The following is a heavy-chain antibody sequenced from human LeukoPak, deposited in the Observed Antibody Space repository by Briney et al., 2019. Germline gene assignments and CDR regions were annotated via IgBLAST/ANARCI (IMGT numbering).Heavy chain of an antibody. CDR3: ARDKDIVVLVAASLSLDS. CDR2: ISSDGSNE. CDR1: GFTFSNYA. V-gene: IGHV3-30*04. D-gene: IGHD2-15*01. J-gene: IGHJ4*02. Sequence: PGGSLRLSCVASGFTFSNYAMHWVRQAPGKGLEWVAVISSDGSNEFYADSVKGRFNISRDSSKNTLYLQVNSLRAEDTAVYYCARDKDIVVLVAASLSLDSWGQGTLVIVSS.